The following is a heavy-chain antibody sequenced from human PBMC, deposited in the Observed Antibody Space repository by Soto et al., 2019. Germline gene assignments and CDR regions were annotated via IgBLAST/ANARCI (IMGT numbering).Heavy chain of an antibody. J-gene: IGHJ4*02. CDR1: GFTLSNYE. V-gene: IGHV3-33*08. Sequence: GGSLRLSCAGSGFTLSNYEMNWVRQAPGKRLEWVAVLWRDGSKVYYADSVKGRFTISRDNSKNTLYLEMNSLRVEDTAVYYCARDGTGWTGGDHWGQGTLVTVSS. D-gene: IGHD6-19*01. CDR3: ARDGTGWTGGDH. CDR2: LWRDGSKV.